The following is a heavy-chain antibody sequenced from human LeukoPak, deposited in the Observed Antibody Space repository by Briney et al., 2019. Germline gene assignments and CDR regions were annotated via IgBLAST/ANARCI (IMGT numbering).Heavy chain of an antibody. Sequence: GSLRLSCAASGFTFSSYSMNWVRQAPGKGLEWIGSIYHSGSTYYNPSLKSRVTISVDTSKNQFSLKLNSVTAADTAVYYCAAYGSGKGNFDYWGQGTLVTVSS. J-gene: IGHJ4*02. CDR1: GFTFSSYS. V-gene: IGHV4-38-2*01. D-gene: IGHD3-10*01. CDR2: IYHSGST. CDR3: AAYGSGKGNFDY.